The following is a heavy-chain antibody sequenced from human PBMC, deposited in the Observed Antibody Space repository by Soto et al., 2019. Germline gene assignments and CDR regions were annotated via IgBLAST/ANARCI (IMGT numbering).Heavy chain of an antibody. CDR2: TYYRSKWYN. Sequence: SPTLSLTCALSGDSVSTNTAAWNWIRQSPSRGLEWLGRTYYRSKWYNDYAVSVKSRITINPDTSKNQFSLQLNSVTPEDTAIYYCTRDRGSEGSGWPNFDCWGQGT. CDR1: GDSVSTNTAA. J-gene: IGHJ4*02. V-gene: IGHV6-1*01. CDR3: TRDRGSEGSGWPNFDC. D-gene: IGHD6-25*01.